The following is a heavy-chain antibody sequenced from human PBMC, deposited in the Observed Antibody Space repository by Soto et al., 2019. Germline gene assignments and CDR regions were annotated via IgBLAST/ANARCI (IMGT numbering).Heavy chain of an antibody. D-gene: IGHD4-17*01. Sequence: SGPTLVNPTETLTLTCTVSGFSLSNARMGVSWIRQPPGKALEWLAHIFSNDEKSYSTSLKSRLTISKDTSKSQVVLTMTNMDPVDTATYYCARIVDYGDHEYYFAYWGQGTLVTVSS. V-gene: IGHV2-26*01. CDR1: GFSLSNARMG. J-gene: IGHJ4*02. CDR2: IFSNDEK. CDR3: ARIVDYGDHEYYFAY.